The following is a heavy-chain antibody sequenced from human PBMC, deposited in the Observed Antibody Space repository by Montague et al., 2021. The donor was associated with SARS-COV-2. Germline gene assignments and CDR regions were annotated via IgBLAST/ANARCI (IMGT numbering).Heavy chain of an antibody. Sequence: SETLSLTCAVYGGSFGDDHWSWIRQPPGKGLEWIGDIKQSGGTNYKPSXXGRVTISVDTSKNQFSLKVTSVTAADTAVYFCARGHLSVSMIVVVFTSASYYFDYRGQGAQITVSS. CDR2: IKQSGGT. V-gene: IGHV4-34*01. D-gene: IGHD3-22*01. CDR3: ARGHLSVSMIVVVFTSASYYFDY. CDR1: GGSFGDDH. J-gene: IGHJ4*02.